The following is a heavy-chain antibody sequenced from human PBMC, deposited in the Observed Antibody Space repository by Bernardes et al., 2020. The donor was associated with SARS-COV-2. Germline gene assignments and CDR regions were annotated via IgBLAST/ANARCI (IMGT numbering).Heavy chain of an antibody. Sequence: SVEVSCKAYGGTFSRDVFSWVRQAPGQGLEWMGNIIPIFSTPNYAQKFQGRVTITADESTSTVYMELSSLRYEDTAVYYCARGGGSYDGWFDPWGQGTLVTVTS. CDR3: ARGGGSYDGWFDP. D-gene: IGHD1-26*01. J-gene: IGHJ5*02. CDR1: GGTFSRDV. CDR2: IIPIFSTP. V-gene: IGHV1-69*13.